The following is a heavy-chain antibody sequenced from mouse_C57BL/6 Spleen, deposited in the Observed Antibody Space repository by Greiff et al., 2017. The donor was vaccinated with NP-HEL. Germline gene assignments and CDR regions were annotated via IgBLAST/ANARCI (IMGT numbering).Heavy chain of an antibody. CDR1: GFTFSSYA. J-gene: IGHJ1*03. CDR3: ARDLRGYFDV. CDR2: ISDGGSYT. D-gene: IGHD1-1*01. Sequence: EVKLVESGGGLVKPGGSLKLSCAASGFTFSSYAMSWVRQTPEKRLEWVATISDGGSYTYYPDNVKGRFTISRDNAKNNRYLQMSHLKSEDTAMYYCARDLRGYFDVWGTGTTVTVSS. V-gene: IGHV5-4*01.